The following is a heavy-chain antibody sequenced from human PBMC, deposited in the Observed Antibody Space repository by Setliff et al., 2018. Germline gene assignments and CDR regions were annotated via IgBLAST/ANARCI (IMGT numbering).Heavy chain of an antibody. CDR1: GGSISSSSYY. J-gene: IGHJ6*02. CDR2: IYYSGST. V-gene: IGHV4-39*07. Sequence: SETLSLTCTVSGGSISSSSYYWGWIRQPPGKGLEWIGSIYYSGSTYYNPSLKSRVTISVDTSKNQFSLRLSSVTAADTAVYYCARDRVTTLENYYYYYGMDVWGQGTTVTVSS. CDR3: ARDRVTTLENYYYYYGMDV. D-gene: IGHD4-17*01.